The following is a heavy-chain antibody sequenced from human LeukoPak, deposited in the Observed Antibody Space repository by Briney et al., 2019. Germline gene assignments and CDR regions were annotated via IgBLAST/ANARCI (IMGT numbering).Heavy chain of an antibody. D-gene: IGHD2-21*02. J-gene: IGHJ4*02. Sequence: GGSLRLSCTASGFTFGGFAMSWFRQAPGRGLEWVGFVRSKTYGETTEYAASVKGRFTISRDDSKSIAYLQMNSLKTEDTAVYFCTSFCGGDCFSTASYWGQGTLVTVSS. CDR3: TSFCGGDCFSTASY. CDR1: GFTFGGFA. CDR2: VRSKTYGETT. V-gene: IGHV3-49*03.